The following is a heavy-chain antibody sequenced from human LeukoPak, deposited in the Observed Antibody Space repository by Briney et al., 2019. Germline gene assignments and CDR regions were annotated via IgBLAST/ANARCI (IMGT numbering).Heavy chain of an antibody. CDR2: INPNSGGT. Sequence: GASVKVSCKASGYTFTGYYMHWVRQAPGQGLEWMGWINPNSGGTNYAQKFQGRVTMTRDTSISTAYMELSSLRSEDMAVYYCAREMREYCSSTSCYGESWFDPWGQGTLVTVSS. V-gene: IGHV1-2*02. J-gene: IGHJ5*02. CDR1: GYTFTGYY. D-gene: IGHD2-2*01. CDR3: AREMREYCSSTSCYGESWFDP.